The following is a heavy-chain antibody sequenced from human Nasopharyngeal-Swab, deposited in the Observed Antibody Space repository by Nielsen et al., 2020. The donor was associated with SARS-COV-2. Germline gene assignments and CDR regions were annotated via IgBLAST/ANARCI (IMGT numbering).Heavy chain of an antibody. CDR1: GGSISSYY. CDR2: IYYSGST. Sequence: GPLRLSCTVSGGSISSYYWSWIRQPPGKGLEWIGYIYYSGSTNYNPSLKSRVTISVDTSKNQFSLKLSSVTAADTAVYYCARGGWGNWFDPWGQGTLVTVSS. J-gene: IGHJ5*02. D-gene: IGHD3-16*01. V-gene: IGHV4-59*01. CDR3: ARGGWGNWFDP.